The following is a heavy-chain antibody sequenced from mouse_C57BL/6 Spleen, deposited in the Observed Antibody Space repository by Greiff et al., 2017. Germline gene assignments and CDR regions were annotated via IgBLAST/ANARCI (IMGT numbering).Heavy chain of an antibody. J-gene: IGHJ2*01. CDR1: GYTFTSYW. V-gene: IGHV1-50*01. CDR2: IDPSDSYT. Sequence: QVHVKQPGAELVKPGASVKLSCKASGYTFTSYWMQWVKQRPGQGLEWIGEIDPSDSYTNYNQKFKGKATLTVDTSSSTAYMQLSSLTSEDSAVYYCARASNHDCWGQGTTLTVSS. CDR3: ARASNHDC. D-gene: IGHD2-5*01.